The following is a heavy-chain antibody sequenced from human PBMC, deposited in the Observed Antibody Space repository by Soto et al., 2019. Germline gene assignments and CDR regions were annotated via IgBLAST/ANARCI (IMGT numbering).Heavy chain of an antibody. J-gene: IGHJ6*02. CDR3: ARKRHGGKNYYYYYGMDV. V-gene: IGHV1-69*13. D-gene: IGHD2-15*01. CDR2: IIPIFGTA. CDR1: GGTFSSYA. Sequence: SVKVSCHASGGTFSSYAISWVRQAPGQGLEWMGGIIPIFGTANYAQKFQGRVTITADESTSTAYMELSSLRSEDTAVYYCARKRHGGKNYYYYYGMDVWGQGTTVTVSS.